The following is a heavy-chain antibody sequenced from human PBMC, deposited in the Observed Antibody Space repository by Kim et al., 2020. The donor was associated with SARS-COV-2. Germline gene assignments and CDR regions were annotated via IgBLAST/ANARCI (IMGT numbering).Heavy chain of an antibody. D-gene: IGHD3-16*01. CDR1: GFKVSGNY. J-gene: IGHJ4*02. Sequence: GGSLRLSCAAPGFKVSGNYMSWVRQAPGKGLEWISIIYSGNSTYYADSVKGRFTISRDNSKNTLDLRMSSLKVEDTAIYYCVGGPTRHYVWGRGTLVTVSS. CDR3: VGGPTRHYV. V-gene: IGHV3-53*01. CDR2: IYSGNST.